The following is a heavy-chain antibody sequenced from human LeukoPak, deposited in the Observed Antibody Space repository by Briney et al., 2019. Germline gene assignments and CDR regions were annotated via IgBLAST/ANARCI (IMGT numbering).Heavy chain of an antibody. CDR3: ARSSIVATTFDY. CDR2: IYTSGST. Sequence: SETLSPTCTVTGGSISSYYWSWIRQPAGKGLEWIRRIYTSGSTNYNPSLKSRVTMSVDTSKNQFSLKLSSVTAADTAVYYCARSSIVATTFDYWGQGTLVTVSS. D-gene: IGHD5-12*01. J-gene: IGHJ4*02. V-gene: IGHV4-4*07. CDR1: GGSISSYY.